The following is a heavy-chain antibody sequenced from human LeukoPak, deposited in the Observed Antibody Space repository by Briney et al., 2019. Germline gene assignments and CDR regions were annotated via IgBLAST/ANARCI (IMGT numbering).Heavy chain of an antibody. D-gene: IGHD2/OR15-2a*01. Sequence: GGSLRLSCGASGITFSSYSMNWVRQAPGKGLEWVSYISSSGSTKYYADSVKGRFTISRDNARNSLYLQMNSLRAGDTAVYFCARGGLSIMGYWGQGTLVTVSS. V-gene: IGHV3-48*01. CDR1: GITFSSYS. CDR2: ISSSGSTK. J-gene: IGHJ4*02. CDR3: ARGGLSIMGY.